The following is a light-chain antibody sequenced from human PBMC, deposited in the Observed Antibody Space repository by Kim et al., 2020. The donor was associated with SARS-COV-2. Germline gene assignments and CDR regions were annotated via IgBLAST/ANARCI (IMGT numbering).Light chain of an antibody. CDR3: QQYGSTPLT. CDR2: GAS. Sequence: APGERVTPSCRASQRVSDNYLAWYQKRPGQAPRPLIYGASSRATGISDRFSGSGSGTDFTLTISRLEPEDFAVYYCQQYGSTPLTFGGGTRVEIK. J-gene: IGKJ4*01. V-gene: IGKV3-20*01. CDR1: QRVSDNY.